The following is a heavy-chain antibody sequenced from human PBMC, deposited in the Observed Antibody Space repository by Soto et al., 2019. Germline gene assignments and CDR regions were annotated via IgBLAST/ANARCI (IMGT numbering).Heavy chain of an antibody. J-gene: IGHJ6*02. Sequence: GGSLRLSCAPSGFTLSDYYMSWIRQAPGKGLEWVSYITSSGRTIFCADSVKARFTISRDNAKNSLYLVKNRLRADDTVVYCCARGWCYAGQYYYVMNVWGQRTTVTVTS. CDR2: ITSSGRTI. D-gene: IGHD2-8*02. V-gene: IGHV3-11*01. CDR3: ARGWCYAGQYYYVMNV. CDR1: GFTLSDYY.